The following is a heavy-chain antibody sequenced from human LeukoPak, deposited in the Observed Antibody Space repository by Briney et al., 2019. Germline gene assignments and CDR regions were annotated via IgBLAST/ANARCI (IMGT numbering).Heavy chain of an antibody. D-gene: IGHD2-15*01. CDR1: GDTVSSNSAA. CDR3: ARGPQVVGYYYIDE. CDR2: TYYRSKWYS. J-gene: IGHJ6*03. V-gene: IGHV6-1*01. Sequence: SQTLSLTCAISGDTVSSNSAAWNWIRQSPSRGLEWLGRTYYRSKWYSDYAVSVRSRITINPDTSKNQFSLQLNSVTPEDTAVYYCARGPQVVGYYYIDEWGKGTTVTVSS.